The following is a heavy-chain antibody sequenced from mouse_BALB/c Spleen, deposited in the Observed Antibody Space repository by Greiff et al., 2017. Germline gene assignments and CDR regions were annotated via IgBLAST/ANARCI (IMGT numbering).Heavy chain of an antibody. V-gene: IGHV7-3*02. J-gene: IGHJ2*01. Sequence: DVHLVESGGGLVQPGGSLRLSCATSGFTFTDYYMSWVRQPPGKALEWLGFIRNKANGYTTEYSASVKGRFTISRDNSQSILYLQMNTLRAEDSATYYCARDPAPFYYFDYWGQGTTLTVSS. CDR2: IRNKANGYTT. CDR1: GFTFTDYY. CDR3: ARDPAPFYYFDY.